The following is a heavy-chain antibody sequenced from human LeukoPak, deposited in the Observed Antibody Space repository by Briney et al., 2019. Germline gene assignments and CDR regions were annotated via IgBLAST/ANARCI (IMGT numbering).Heavy chain of an antibody. J-gene: IGHJ3*02. CDR2: IYHSGTT. D-gene: IGHD2-2*01. CDR1: GYSISTGYY. CDR3: ARHDQASYDAFDI. V-gene: IGHV4-38-2*02. Sequence: QASETLSLTCTVSGYSISTGYYWGWIRQPPGKGLEWIGSIYHSGTTYYNPSLKSRVTISVDTSKNQFSLKLSSVTAADTAVYYCARHDQASYDAFDIWGQGTMVTVSS.